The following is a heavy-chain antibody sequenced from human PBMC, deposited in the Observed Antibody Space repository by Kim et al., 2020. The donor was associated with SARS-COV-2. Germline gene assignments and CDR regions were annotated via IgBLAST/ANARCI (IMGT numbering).Heavy chain of an antibody. V-gene: IGHV3-23*01. CDR2: ISGSGGST. J-gene: IGHJ4*02. CDR3: AKVLSGFKWELGVLDY. D-gene: IGHD1-26*01. CDR1: GFTFSSYA. Sequence: GGSLRLSCAASGFTFSSYAMSWVRQAPGKGLEWVSAISGSGGSTYYADSVKGRFTISRDNSKNTLYLQMNSLRAEDTAVYYCAKVLSGFKWELGVLDYWGQGTLVTVSS.